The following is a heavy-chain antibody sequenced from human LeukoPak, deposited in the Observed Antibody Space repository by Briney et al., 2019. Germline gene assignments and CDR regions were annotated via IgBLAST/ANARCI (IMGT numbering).Heavy chain of an antibody. CDR3: ARDQYYFGSGSSPFGY. D-gene: IGHD3-10*01. CDR2: IFTTGST. CDR1: CGCISTYS. Sequence: PSETLSLTSTVSCGCISTYSCTWIRQPAGKGLEWIGHIFTTGSTNYNPSLKSRVTISVDTSKNQFSLRLSSVTAADTAVYYCARDQYYFGSGSSPFGYWGQGTLVTVSS. V-gene: IGHV4-4*07. J-gene: IGHJ4*02.